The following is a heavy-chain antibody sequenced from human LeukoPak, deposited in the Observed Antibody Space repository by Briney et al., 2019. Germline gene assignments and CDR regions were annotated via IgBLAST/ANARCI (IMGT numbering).Heavy chain of an antibody. CDR1: GYTFTGYY. Sequence: ASVKVSCKASGYTFTGYYMHWVRQAPGQGLEWMGWISPNSGSTNYAQKFQGRVTMTRDTSISTAYMELSRLRSDDTAVFYCARVAHNYDLLTGYYPYLDYFDFWGQGTLVTVSS. J-gene: IGHJ4*02. V-gene: IGHV1-2*02. CDR2: ISPNSGST. D-gene: IGHD3-9*01. CDR3: ARVAHNYDLLTGYYPYLDYFDF.